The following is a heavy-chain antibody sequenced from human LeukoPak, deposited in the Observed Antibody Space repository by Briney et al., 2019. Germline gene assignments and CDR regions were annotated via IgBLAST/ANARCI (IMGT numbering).Heavy chain of an antibody. V-gene: IGHV3-11*04. Sequence: GGSLRLSCAASGFTFSDHYMSWVRQAPGKGLEWVPYISSGGDIIYYADSVKGRFTISRDNAKNSLFLQMNSLRVDDTAIYYCAKDRMSMPVAVVWSFDPWGQGTLVTVSS. CDR3: AKDRMSMPVAVVWSFDP. CDR1: GFTFSDHY. D-gene: IGHD6-19*01. CDR2: ISSGGDII. J-gene: IGHJ5*02.